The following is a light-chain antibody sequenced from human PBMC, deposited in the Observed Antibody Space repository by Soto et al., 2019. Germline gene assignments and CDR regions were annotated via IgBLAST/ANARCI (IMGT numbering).Light chain of an antibody. Sequence: QSVLTQPASVSGSPGQSITISCTGTSSDVGGYNYVSWYQQHPGDAPKLMIYHVSNRPSGVSNLFSGSKSGNTASLTISGLQAEDEADYYCSSYTSTTAYIFGTGTKVTVL. J-gene: IGLJ1*01. CDR1: SSDVGGYNY. CDR2: HVS. CDR3: SSYTSTTAYI. V-gene: IGLV2-14*03.